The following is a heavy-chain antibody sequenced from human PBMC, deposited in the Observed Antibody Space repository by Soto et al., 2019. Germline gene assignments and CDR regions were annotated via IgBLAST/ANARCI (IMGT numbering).Heavy chain of an antibody. Sequence: SETLSLTCAVYGGSFSGYYWSWIRQPPGKGLEWIGEINHSGSTNYNPSLKSRVTISVDTSKNQFSLKLSSVTAADTAVYYCARKDCTNGVCPHDYGMDVWGQGTTVTVSS. CDR1: GGSFSGYY. D-gene: IGHD2-8*01. CDR2: INHSGST. J-gene: IGHJ6*02. V-gene: IGHV4-34*01. CDR3: ARKDCTNGVCPHDYGMDV.